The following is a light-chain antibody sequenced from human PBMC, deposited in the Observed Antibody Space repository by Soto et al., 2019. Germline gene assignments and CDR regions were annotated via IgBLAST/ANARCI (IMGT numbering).Light chain of an antibody. Sequence: SVLTQPPSASGTPGQRVTISCSGSSSNIGSNYVYWYQQLPGTAPKLLIDSNNQRPSGVPDRFSGSKSGTSASLAISGLRSEDEADYYCAAWDDSLSGVVFGGGTKLTVL. CDR1: SSNIGSNY. V-gene: IGLV1-47*02. J-gene: IGLJ2*01. CDR3: AAWDDSLSGVV. CDR2: SNN.